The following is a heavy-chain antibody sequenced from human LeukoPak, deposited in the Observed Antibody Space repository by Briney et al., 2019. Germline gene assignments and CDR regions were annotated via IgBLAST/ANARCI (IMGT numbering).Heavy chain of an antibody. V-gene: IGHV4-34*01. Sequence: SETLSLTCAVYGGSFSGYYWSWIRQPPGKGLEWIGEINHSGSTNYNPSLKSRVTISVDTSKNQFSLKLSSVTAADTAVYYCARHGYDSRDFDYWGQGTLVTVSS. D-gene: IGHD3-22*01. CDR2: INHSGST. CDR1: GGSFSGYY. CDR3: ARHGYDSRDFDY. J-gene: IGHJ4*02.